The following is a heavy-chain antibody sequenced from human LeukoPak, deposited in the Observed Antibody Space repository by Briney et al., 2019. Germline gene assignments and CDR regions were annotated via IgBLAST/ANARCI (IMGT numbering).Heavy chain of an antibody. Sequence: SETLSLTCTVSGGSISSHYWTWIRQPPGKGLEWIGSIYYSGSTLYNPSLTSRVTISVDTSKNQFSLRLNSVTAADTAVYYCARQLGAYSYPFDIWGQGTKVTVSS. CDR2: IYYSGST. D-gene: IGHD3-16*01. CDR1: GGSISSHY. J-gene: IGHJ3*02. CDR3: ARQLGAYSYPFDI. V-gene: IGHV4-39*01.